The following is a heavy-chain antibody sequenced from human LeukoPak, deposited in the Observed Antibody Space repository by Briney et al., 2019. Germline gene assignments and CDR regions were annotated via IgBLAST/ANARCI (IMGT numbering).Heavy chain of an antibody. J-gene: IGHJ4*02. CDR2: ISWNSGSI. Sequence: PGGSLRLSCAASGFTFDDYAMHWVRQAPGKGLEWVSGISWNSGSIGYADSVKGRFTISRDNAKNSLYLQMNSLRAEDTALYYCAKDMEREPHTFDYWGQGTLVTVSS. V-gene: IGHV3-9*01. CDR3: AKDMEREPHTFDY. CDR1: GFTFDDYA. D-gene: IGHD1-1*01.